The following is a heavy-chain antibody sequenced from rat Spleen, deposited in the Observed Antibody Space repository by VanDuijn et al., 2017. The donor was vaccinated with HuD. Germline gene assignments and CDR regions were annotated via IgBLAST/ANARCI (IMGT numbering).Heavy chain of an antibody. V-gene: IGHV5-22*01. CDR3: ARQDYDGSYYYDY. D-gene: IGHD1-12*02. Sequence: EVQLVESGGGLVQPGRSLKLSCVASGFTFSDYYMAWVRQAPKKGLEWVASISYEGSSTYYGDSVKGRFTISRDNAKSTLYLQMNSLRSEDTATYYCARQDYDGSYYYDYWGQGVMVTVSS. CDR1: GFTFSDYY. J-gene: IGHJ2*01. CDR2: ISYEGSST.